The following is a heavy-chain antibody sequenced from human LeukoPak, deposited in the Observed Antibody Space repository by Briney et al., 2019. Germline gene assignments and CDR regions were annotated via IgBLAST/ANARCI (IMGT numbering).Heavy chain of an antibody. CDR2: IKQDGSEI. J-gene: IGHJ4*02. Sequence: GVLRLSCAASGFTFSDYWMSWVRLAPGKGLEWVANIKQDGSEIYYVDSVKGRFTISRDNAKNSLYLQMNSLRAEDTAVYYCARDPPLYSGYDLGNYWGQGTLVTVSS. V-gene: IGHV3-7*01. CDR1: GFTFSDYW. D-gene: IGHD5-12*01. CDR3: ARDPPLYSGYDLGNY.